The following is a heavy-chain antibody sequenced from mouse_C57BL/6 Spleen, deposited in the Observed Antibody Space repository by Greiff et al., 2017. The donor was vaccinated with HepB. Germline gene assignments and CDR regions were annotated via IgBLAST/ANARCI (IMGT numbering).Heavy chain of an antibody. D-gene: IGHD2-4*01. CDR1: GYAFSSYW. J-gene: IGHJ4*01. Sequence: VQLQQSGAELVKPGASVKISCKASGYAFSSYWMNWVKQRPGKGLEWIGQIYPGDGDTNYNGKFKGKATLTADKSSSTAYMQLSSLTSVDSAVLFCASGTYYDYLYYAMDYWGKGTSVTVSS. CDR2: IYPGDGDT. V-gene: IGHV1-80*01. CDR3: ASGTYYDYLYYAMDY.